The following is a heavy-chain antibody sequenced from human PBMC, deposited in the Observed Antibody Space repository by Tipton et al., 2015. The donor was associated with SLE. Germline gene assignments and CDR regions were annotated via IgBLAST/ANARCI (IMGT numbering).Heavy chain of an antibody. J-gene: IGHJ4*02. Sequence: SLRLSCAASGFTFSSYAMSWVRQAPGKGLEWVSAISGSGGSIYFPDSVKGRFTISRDNSKNTLYLQMNSLRAEDTAVYYCAKDGGSYQGEFDYWGQGTLVTVSS. V-gene: IGHV3-23*01. CDR1: GFTFSSYA. CDR3: AKDGGSYQGEFDY. CDR2: ISGSGGSI. D-gene: IGHD1-26*01.